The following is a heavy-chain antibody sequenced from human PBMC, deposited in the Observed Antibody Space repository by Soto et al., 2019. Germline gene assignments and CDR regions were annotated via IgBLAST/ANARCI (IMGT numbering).Heavy chain of an antibody. CDR3: ARVPREGRLDY. D-gene: IGHD1-26*01. CDR1: GFSFSDYG. J-gene: IGHJ4*02. Sequence: QVQLVESGGGVVQPGRSLRLSCAASGFSFSDYGMHWVRQAPGKGLQWVGVIWYDGSKEYYADSVKGRFTISRDNSKNTLYLQMNSLRAEDTAVYYCARVPREGRLDYWGQGTLVTVSS. CDR2: IWYDGSKE. V-gene: IGHV3-33*01.